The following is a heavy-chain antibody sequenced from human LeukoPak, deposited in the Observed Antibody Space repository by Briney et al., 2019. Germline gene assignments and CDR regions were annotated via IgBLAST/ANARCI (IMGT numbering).Heavy chain of an antibody. CDR3: ARGGRSGVVVPAARGWFDP. V-gene: IGHV4-59*08. CDR2: IYYSGST. D-gene: IGHD2-2*01. CDR1: GGSISSYY. J-gene: IGHJ5*02. Sequence: SETLSLTCTVSGGSISSYYWSWIRQPPGKGLEWIGYIYYSGSTNYNPSLKSRVTISVDTSKNQFSLKLSSVTAADTAVYYCARGGRSGVVVPAARGWFDPWGQGTLVTVSS.